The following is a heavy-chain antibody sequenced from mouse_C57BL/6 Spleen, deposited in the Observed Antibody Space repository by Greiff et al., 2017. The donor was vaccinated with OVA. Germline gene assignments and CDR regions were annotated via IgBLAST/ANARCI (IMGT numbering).Heavy chain of an antibody. V-gene: IGHV1-52*01. CDR2: IDPSDSET. CDR3: ARSYYYGSSYWYFDV. J-gene: IGHJ1*03. Sequence: VQLQQPGAELVRPGSSVKLSCKASGYTFTSYWMHWVKQRPIQGLEWIGNIDPSDSETHYNQKFKDKATLTVDKSSSTAYMQLRSLTSEDSAVYYCARSYYYGSSYWYFDVWGTGTTVTVSS. CDR1: GYTFTSYW. D-gene: IGHD1-1*01.